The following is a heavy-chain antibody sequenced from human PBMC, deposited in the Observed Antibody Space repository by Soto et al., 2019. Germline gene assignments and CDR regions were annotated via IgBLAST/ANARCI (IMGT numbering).Heavy chain of an antibody. J-gene: IGHJ5*01. CDR1: GGVFRNYA. CDR2: IIPVFGTA. D-gene: IGHD1-26*01. V-gene: IGHV1-69*01. CDR3: ARDRWGSYSFDS. Sequence: QVHLVQSGAEVKKPGSSVKVSCKASGGVFRNYAINWVRQAPGQGLEWMGGIIPVFGTADYPQKFQGRVTITADESTTTAYMELTSLKTEDTAVYFCARDRWGSYSFDSWGQGTLVTVAS.